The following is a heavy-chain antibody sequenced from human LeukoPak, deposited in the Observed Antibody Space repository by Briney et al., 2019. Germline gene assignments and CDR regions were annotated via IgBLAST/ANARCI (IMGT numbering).Heavy chain of an antibody. CDR1: GFRFNSYG. CDR2: IRYDGSIK. V-gene: IGHV3-30*02. D-gene: IGHD6-6*01. CDR3: AKGGQLAGPGYYYIDV. J-gene: IGHJ6*03. Sequence: PGGSLRLSCAASGFRFNSYGMHWVRQAPGKGLDWVTFIRYDGSIKYYADSVKDRFTISRDNSKNTLYLQMNSLRAEDTAVYYCAKGGQLAGPGYYYIDVWGKGTTVTVSS.